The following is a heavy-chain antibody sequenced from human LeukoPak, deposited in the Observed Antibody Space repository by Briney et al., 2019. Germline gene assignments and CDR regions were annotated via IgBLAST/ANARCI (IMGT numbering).Heavy chain of an antibody. D-gene: IGHD2-2*01. Sequence: SETLSLTCTVSGYSISSGYYWGWIRQPPGKGLEWIGSIYHSGSTYYNPSLKSRVTISVDTSKNQFSLKLSSVTAADTAVYYWARDRVEYHIDHWGQGTLVTVSS. CDR1: GYSISSGYY. J-gene: IGHJ5*02. V-gene: IGHV4-38-2*02. CDR2: IYHSGST. CDR3: ARDRVEYHIDH.